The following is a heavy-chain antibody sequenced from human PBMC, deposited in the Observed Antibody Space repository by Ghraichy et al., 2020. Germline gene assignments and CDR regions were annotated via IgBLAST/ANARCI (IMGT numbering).Heavy chain of an antibody. J-gene: IGHJ4*02. CDR3: ARPRGDCSRGTCQQFDY. CDR2: IYYTGSS. Sequence: SETLSLTCTVSGVSISSSTCYWCWSRQPPGKRLECRGSIYYTGSSYYSPSLKSRVTMSVDTSKNQFSLQLTSVTAADTAVYYCARPRGDCSRGTCQQFDYWRQRSLVTVSS. V-gene: IGHV4-39*01. CDR1: GVSISSSTCY. D-gene: IGHD2-15*01.